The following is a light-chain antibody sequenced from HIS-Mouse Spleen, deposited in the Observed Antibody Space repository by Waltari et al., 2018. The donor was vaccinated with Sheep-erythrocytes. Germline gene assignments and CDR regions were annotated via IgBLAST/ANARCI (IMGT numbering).Light chain of an antibody. CDR3: CSYAGSYTFV. CDR1: SCDVGGLDY. CDR2: DVS. J-gene: IGLJ1*01. V-gene: IGLV2-11*01. Sequence: QSALTQPRSVSGSPGQSVTIPCTGTSCDVGGLDYVTWYQQHPGKAPKLMIYDVSKRPSGVPDRFSGSKSGNTASLTISGLQAEDEADYYCCSYAGSYTFVFGTGTKVTVL.